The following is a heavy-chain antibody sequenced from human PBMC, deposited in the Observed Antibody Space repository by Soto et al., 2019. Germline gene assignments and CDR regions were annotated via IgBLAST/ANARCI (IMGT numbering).Heavy chain of an antibody. D-gene: IGHD6-19*01. V-gene: IGHV4-34*01. J-gene: IGHJ6*02. CDR1: GGSFSVYY. CDR2: INHRGST. Sequence: SETLSLTCTVYGGSFSVYYWTWIRQPPGKGLEWIGEINHRGSTNYNPSLKSRVTISVDTSKNQFALKLKSVTAADTSLYYCARGAFSSRGMDVWGQGTTVTVSS. CDR3: ARGAFSSRGMDV.